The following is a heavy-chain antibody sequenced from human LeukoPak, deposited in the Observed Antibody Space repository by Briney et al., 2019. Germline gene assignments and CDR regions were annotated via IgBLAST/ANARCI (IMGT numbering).Heavy chain of an antibody. D-gene: IGHD3-22*01. J-gene: IGHJ1*01. Sequence: SETLSLTCSVSGDSVSRSDSYWDRIRQPPGKGLQWIGTIYYSGRTYYSPSLKSRATMSVDTSNNQFSLNLRSVTAADTAVYYCARRRYYDGSGYLEWGQGTLLSVSS. CDR2: IYYSGRT. V-gene: IGHV4-39*01. CDR3: ARRRYYDGSGYLE. CDR1: GDSVSRSDSY.